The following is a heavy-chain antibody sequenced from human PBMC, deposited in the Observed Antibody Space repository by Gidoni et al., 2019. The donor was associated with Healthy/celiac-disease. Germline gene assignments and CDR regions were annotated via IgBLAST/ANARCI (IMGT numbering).Heavy chain of an antibody. D-gene: IGHD3-22*01. Sequence: QVQLQQWGAGLLKPSETLSLTCAVYGGSFSGYYWSWIRQPPGKGLEWIGEINHSGSTNYNPSLKSRVTISVDTSKNQFSLKLSSVTAADTAVYYCAGLDYYDSSGYLRPDYWGQGTLVTVSS. CDR1: GGSFSGYY. CDR3: AGLDYYDSSGYLRPDY. J-gene: IGHJ4*02. V-gene: IGHV4-34*01. CDR2: INHSGST.